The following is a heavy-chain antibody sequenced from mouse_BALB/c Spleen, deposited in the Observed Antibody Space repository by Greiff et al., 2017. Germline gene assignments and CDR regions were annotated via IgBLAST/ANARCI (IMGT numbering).Heavy chain of an antibody. J-gene: IGHJ2*01. CDR3: ARGGDYYGSSYEGY. CDR2: IYPGDGDT. CDR1: GYAFSSYW. Sequence: QVQLKQSGAELVRPGSSVKISCKASGYAFSSYWMNWVKQRPGQGLEWIGQIYPGDGDTNYNGKFKGKATLTADKSSSTAYMQLSSLTSEDSAVYFCARGGDYYGSSYEGYWGQGTTLTVSS. D-gene: IGHD1-1*01. V-gene: IGHV1-80*01.